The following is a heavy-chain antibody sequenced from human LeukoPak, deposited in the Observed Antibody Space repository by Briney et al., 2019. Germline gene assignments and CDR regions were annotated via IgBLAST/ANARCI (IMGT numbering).Heavy chain of an antibody. J-gene: IGHJ4*02. V-gene: IGHV3-66*01. CDR3: AKAHEVVPAAMLDY. CDR1: GFTVSSNY. D-gene: IGHD2-2*01. CDR2: IYSGGST. Sequence: QPGGSLRLSCAASGFTVSSNYMSWVRQAPGKGLEWVSVIYSGGSTYYADSVKGRFTISRDNSKNTLYLQMNSLRAEDTAVYYCAKAHEVVPAAMLDYWGQGTLVTVSS.